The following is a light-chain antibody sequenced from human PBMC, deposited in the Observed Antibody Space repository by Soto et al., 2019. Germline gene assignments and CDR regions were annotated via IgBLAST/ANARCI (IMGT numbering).Light chain of an antibody. V-gene: IGLV2-14*01. Sequence: QSALTQLASVSGFPGRWITISCTGTTSDVGGYNYVSWYQHHPGKAPKLMIYEVSNRPSGVSNRFSGSKSGNTASLTISGLQAEDEADFYCSSYTSSSTRVFGGGTKLTVL. CDR1: TSDVGGYNY. CDR3: SSYTSSSTRV. CDR2: EVS. J-gene: IGLJ3*02.